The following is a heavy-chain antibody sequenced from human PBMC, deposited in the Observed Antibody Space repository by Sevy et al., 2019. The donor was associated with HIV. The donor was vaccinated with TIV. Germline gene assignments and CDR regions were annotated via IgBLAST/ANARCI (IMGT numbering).Heavy chain of an antibody. CDR3: ARRRYSSGWENFDY. D-gene: IGHD6-19*01. CDR2: IWFDGSNT. CDR1: GFTFSSFG. Sequence: GGSLRLSCAASGFTFSSFGMHWVRQAPGKGLEWLAVIWFDGSNTYYSDSVKGRFTISRDNSKNTLYLQMNSLRAEDTAVYYCARRRYSSGWENFDYWGQGTLVTVSS. J-gene: IGHJ4*02. V-gene: IGHV3-33*01.